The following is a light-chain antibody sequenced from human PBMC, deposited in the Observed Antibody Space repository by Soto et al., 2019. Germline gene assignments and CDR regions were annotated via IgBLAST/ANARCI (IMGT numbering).Light chain of an antibody. Sequence: SYELTQPSSVSVSPGQTARITCSGDVLAKKYARWFQQKPGQAPVLVIYKDSERPSGIPERLSGSSSGTTVTLTISGAQVEDEADYYCSSYTSGRDVYVFGGGTKLTVL. CDR3: SSYTSGRDVYV. CDR1: VLAKKY. V-gene: IGLV3-27*01. J-gene: IGLJ1*01. CDR2: KDS.